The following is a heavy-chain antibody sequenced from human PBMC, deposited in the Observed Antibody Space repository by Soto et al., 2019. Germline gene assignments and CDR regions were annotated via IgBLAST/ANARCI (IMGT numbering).Heavy chain of an antibody. D-gene: IGHD6-13*01. CDR1: GFTFSDYY. CDR2: ISSSGSTI. V-gene: IGHV3-11*01. CDR3: ARARSSSSWTSFDY. Sequence: GSLRLSCAASGFTFSDYYMSWIRQAPGKGLEWVSYISSSGSTILYADSVKGRFTISRDNAKNSLYLQMSSLRAEDTAVYYCARARSSSSWTSFDYWGQGTLVTVSS. J-gene: IGHJ4*02.